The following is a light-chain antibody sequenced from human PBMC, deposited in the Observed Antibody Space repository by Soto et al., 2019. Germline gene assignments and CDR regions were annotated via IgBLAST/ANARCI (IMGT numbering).Light chain of an antibody. CDR1: QSVSTSG. V-gene: IGKV3-20*01. CDR3: QQYDRSLT. Sequence: EIVLTQSPGTLSLSPGERATLSCRASQSVSTSGFAWYQQKPGQAPRLLMYGASHRASGIPDRFSGSGSGTDFTLTISRLEPEDFAVYYCQQYDRSLTFGGGTKVDIK. J-gene: IGKJ4*01. CDR2: GAS.